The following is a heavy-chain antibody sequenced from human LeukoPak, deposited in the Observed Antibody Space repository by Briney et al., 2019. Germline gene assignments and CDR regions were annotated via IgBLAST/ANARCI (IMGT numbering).Heavy chain of an antibody. J-gene: IGHJ3*02. Sequence: PSQTLSLTCTVSGGSISSGDYYWSWIRQPPGKGLEWIGYIYYSGSTYYNPSLKSRVTISVDTSKNQFSLKLSSVTAADTAVYYCARVRELNVLRYFDWPYSAFDIWGQGTMVTVSS. CDR3: ARVRELNVLRYFDWPYSAFDI. D-gene: IGHD3-9*01. V-gene: IGHV4-30-4*01. CDR1: GGSISSGDYY. CDR2: IYYSGST.